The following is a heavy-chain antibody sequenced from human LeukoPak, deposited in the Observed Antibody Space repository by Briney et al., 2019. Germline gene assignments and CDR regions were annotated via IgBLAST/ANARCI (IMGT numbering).Heavy chain of an antibody. D-gene: IGHD5-18*01. J-gene: IGHJ4*02. CDR2: IYYSGST. Sequence: SETLSLTCTVSGDSISSYYWSWIRQPPGKGLEWIGYIYYSGSTNHNPSLKSRVTISVDTSKNQFSLKLSSVTAADTAVYYCARVGGRGYSYAWDYWGQGTLVTVSS. CDR1: GDSISSYY. V-gene: IGHV4-59*01. CDR3: ARVGGRGYSYAWDY.